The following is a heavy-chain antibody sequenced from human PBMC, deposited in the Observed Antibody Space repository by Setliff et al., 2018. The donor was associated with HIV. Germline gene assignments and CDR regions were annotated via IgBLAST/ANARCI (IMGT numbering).Heavy chain of an antibody. V-gene: IGHV1-2*06. D-gene: IGHD3-10*01. J-gene: IGHJ5*02. CDR3: ARTASVTMIRGSLRP. Sequence: GASVKVSCKASGYTFTGYYLHWVRQAPGQGLEWMGRINPIGGGTNYAQRFQGRVTLTSDTSISTAYMELSSLSSDDTAVYYCARTASVTMIRGSLRPWGQGTLVTVSS. CDR1: GYTFTGYY. CDR2: INPIGGGT.